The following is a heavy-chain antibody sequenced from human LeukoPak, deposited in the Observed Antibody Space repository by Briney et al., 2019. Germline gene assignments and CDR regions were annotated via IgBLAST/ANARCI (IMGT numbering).Heavy chain of an antibody. CDR2: ISSSSSYI. CDR3: ARDAGYSSSSYFDY. J-gene: IGHJ4*02. Sequence: SGGSLRLSCAASGFTFSNYSMNWVRQAPGKGLEWVSSISSSSSYIYYADSVKGRFTISRDNAKNSLYLQMNSLRAEDTAVYYCARDAGYSSSSYFDYWGQGTLVTVSS. CDR1: GFTFSNYS. D-gene: IGHD6-6*01. V-gene: IGHV3-21*01.